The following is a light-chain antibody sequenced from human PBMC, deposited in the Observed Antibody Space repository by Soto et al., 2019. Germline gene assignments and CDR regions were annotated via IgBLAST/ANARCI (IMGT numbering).Light chain of an antibody. Sequence: DIRVTQSHSTLSASVGDRVTITCGASQSIGTWLAWYKQKPGKAPKLLIYDASSLESGVPSRFSGSGSGTEFTLTIRSLKPDDFAXXXCQXYXSXXTFGQGTKVDIK. CDR1: QSIGTW. V-gene: IGKV1-5*01. CDR3: QXYXSXXT. J-gene: IGKJ1*01. CDR2: DAS.